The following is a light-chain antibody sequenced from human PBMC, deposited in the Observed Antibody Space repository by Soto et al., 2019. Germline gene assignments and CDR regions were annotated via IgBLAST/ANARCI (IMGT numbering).Light chain of an antibody. CDR2: EAT. V-gene: IGLV2-23*01. CDR3: CSYAGRNTYV. J-gene: IGLJ1*01. CDR1: SSDIGSSNL. Sequence: QSVLTQPASVSGSPGQSITISCTGTSSDIGSSNLVSWYQDHPGKAPKLIIYEATQRPSGISYRFSGSKSGNTASLTISGLQAEDEADYYCCSYAGRNTYVFGTGTKVTVL.